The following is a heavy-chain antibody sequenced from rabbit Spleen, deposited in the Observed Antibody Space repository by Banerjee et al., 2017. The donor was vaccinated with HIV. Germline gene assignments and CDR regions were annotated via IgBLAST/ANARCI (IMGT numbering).Heavy chain of an antibody. V-gene: IGHV1S40*01. Sequence: QSLEESGGDLVKPGASLTLTCTASGFSFSYSDYMCWVRQAPGKGLEWISCIAGSGSGFTYSATWANGRLTCSKASSTTVTLQMTSLTVADAATYFCARDPGSSFSSYGMDLWGPGTLVTDS. CDR2: IAGSGSGFT. CDR3: ARDPGSSFSSYGMDL. CDR1: GFSFSYSDY. D-gene: IGHD8-1*01. J-gene: IGHJ6*01.